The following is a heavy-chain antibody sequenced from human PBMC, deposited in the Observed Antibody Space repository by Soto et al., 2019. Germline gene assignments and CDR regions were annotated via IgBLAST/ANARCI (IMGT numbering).Heavy chain of an antibody. CDR1: SGSISSSNW. D-gene: IGHD2-15*01. V-gene: IGHV4-4*02. Sequence: QVQLQESGPGLVKPSGTLSLTCAVSSGSISSSNWWSWVRQPPGKGLEWIGEIYHSGSTNYNPSLKSRVTISVDKSKNQFSLKLSSVTAAYTAVYYCARLDLGYCSGGSCFPGAYFDYWGQGTLVTVSS. CDR3: ARLDLGYCSGGSCFPGAYFDY. CDR2: IYHSGST. J-gene: IGHJ4*02.